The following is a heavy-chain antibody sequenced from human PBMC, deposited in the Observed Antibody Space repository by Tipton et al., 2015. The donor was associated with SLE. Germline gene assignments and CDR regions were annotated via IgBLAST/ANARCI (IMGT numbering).Heavy chain of an antibody. Sequence: GSLRLSCAASGFTFSSYGMSWVRQAPGKGLEWVAFIRYDGSNKYYADSVKGRFTISRDNSKNTLYLQMNSLRAEDTAVYYCAKGDSSSSVVDYWGQGSLVTVSS. CDR1: GFTFSSYG. CDR3: AKGDSSSSVVDY. D-gene: IGHD6-6*01. CDR2: IRYDGSNK. J-gene: IGHJ4*02. V-gene: IGHV3-30*02.